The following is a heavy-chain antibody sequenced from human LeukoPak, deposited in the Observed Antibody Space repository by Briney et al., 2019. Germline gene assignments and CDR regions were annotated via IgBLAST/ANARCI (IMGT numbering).Heavy chain of an antibody. Sequence: GGSLRLSCAASGFTFSSYAMHWVRQAPGKGLEWVAVISYDGSNKYYADSVKGRFTISRDNSKNTLYLQMNSLRAEDTAVYYRARDGDYYGSGRPYYWGQGTLVTVSS. J-gene: IGHJ4*02. D-gene: IGHD3-10*01. CDR1: GFTFSSYA. V-gene: IGHV3-30*04. CDR2: ISYDGSNK. CDR3: ARDGDYYGSGRPYY.